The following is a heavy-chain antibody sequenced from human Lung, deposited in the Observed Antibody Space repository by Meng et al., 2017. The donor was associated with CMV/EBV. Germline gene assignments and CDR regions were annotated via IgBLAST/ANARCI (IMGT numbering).Heavy chain of an antibody. D-gene: IGHD6-6*01. CDR3: ARDSRGSSYCSHGDYSYGMYV. Sequence: GESXKISCAASGFTFSSYAMHWVRQAPGKGLEWVAVISHDGSNEYYADSVKGRFTISRDNSKNTLYLQMNSMRAEDTAVYYCARDSRGSSYCSHGDYSYGMYVWGQGTTVTVSS. CDR2: ISHDGSNE. J-gene: IGHJ6*02. CDR1: GFTFSSYA. V-gene: IGHV3-30-3*01.